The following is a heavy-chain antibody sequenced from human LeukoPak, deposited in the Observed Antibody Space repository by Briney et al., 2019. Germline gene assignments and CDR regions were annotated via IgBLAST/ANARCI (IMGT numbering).Heavy chain of an antibody. CDR1: GGSFSGYY. V-gene: IGHV4-34*01. D-gene: IGHD2/OR15-2a*01. CDR3: ARLVYLFSSSDYFDY. CDR2: INHSGGT. Sequence: SETLSLTCAVYGGSFSGYYWGWIRQPPGKGLEWIGEINHSGGTNYNPSLKSRVTISVDTSKNQFSLKLSSVTAADTAVYYCARLVYLFSSSDYFDYWGQGTLVTVSS. J-gene: IGHJ4*02.